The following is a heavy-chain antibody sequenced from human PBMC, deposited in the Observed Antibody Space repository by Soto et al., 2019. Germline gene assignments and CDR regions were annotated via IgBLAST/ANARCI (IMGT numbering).Heavy chain of an antibody. J-gene: IGHJ3*01. Sequence: QIQLVQSGGEVKKPGASVTVSCKVSGYAFTSHLLTWVRQAPGQGLEWVGWISANSGNKKYRQSLQGRLTMTTESSTSTAYLELRDLRLDDTAVYYCARGGFLERSDFWGQGTMVTVSS. CDR3: ARGGFLERSDF. CDR2: ISANSGNK. V-gene: IGHV1-18*04. CDR1: GYAFTSHL. D-gene: IGHD3-3*01.